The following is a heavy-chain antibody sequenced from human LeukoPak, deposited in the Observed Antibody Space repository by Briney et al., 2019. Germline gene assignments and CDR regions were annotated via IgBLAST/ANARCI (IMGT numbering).Heavy chain of an antibody. CDR2: IIPILGIA. Sequence: SVKVSCKASGYTFNGYYMHWVRQAPGQGLEWMGRIIPILGIANYAQKFQGRVTITADKSTSTAYMELSSLRSEDTAVYYCAREYYDSSGPFDYWGQGTLVTVSS. V-gene: IGHV1-69*04. J-gene: IGHJ4*02. CDR1: GYTFNGYY. D-gene: IGHD3-22*01. CDR3: AREYYDSSGPFDY.